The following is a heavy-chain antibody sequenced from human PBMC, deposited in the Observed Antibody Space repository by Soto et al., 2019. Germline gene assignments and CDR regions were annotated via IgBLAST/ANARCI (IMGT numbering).Heavy chain of an antibody. V-gene: IGHV3-74*01. CDR1: GFTFGGYW. J-gene: IGHJ4*02. D-gene: IGHD1-26*01. Sequence: GGSLRLSCAASGFTFGGYWMHWVRQAPGKGLEWVSRSNRDGSDTNYADSVKGRFTVSRDNAKNTLFLQMNGLRAEDTAVYFCVRENSFDHWGQGTLVTVSS. CDR3: VRENSFDH. CDR2: SNRDGSDT.